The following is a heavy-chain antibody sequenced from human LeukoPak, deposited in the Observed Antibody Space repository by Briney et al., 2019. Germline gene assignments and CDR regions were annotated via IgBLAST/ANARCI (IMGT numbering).Heavy chain of an antibody. CDR1: GGAISSSTYS. Sequence: SETLSLTCTVFGGAISSSTYSWGWIRQPPGKGLEWIGNIYYSGSTAYNPSLKSRVLIFVDTSKNQFSLKLRSVTAADTAVYYCARLGNGYNRYYFEYWGQGTLVTVSS. D-gene: IGHD5-24*01. J-gene: IGHJ4*02. CDR2: IYYSGST. CDR3: ARLGNGYNRYYFEY. V-gene: IGHV4-39*01.